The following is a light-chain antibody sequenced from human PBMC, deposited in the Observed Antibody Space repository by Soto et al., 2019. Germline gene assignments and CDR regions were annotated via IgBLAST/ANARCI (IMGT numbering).Light chain of an antibody. J-gene: IGKJ1*01. Sequence: DIQLTQSPSTLSASVGDRVTITCRASQSISSWLAWYQQKPGKAPQLLIYNASSLESGVISRFSGSGSGTEFTLTISSLQPDDFAAYYCQQYNSNPLTFGQGTKVEIK. CDR2: NAS. V-gene: IGKV1-5*03. CDR3: QQYNSNPLT. CDR1: QSISSW.